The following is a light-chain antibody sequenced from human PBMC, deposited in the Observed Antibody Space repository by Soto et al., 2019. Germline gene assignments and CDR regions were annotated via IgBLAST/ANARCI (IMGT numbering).Light chain of an antibody. Sequence: DIQMTQSPSTLSRSVGDRVTITCRAIQTISSWLAWYQQKPGKAPKLLSYKASTLKSGVQSRFSGSGSGTEFTLTISSLQPDDFATYYCQHYNSYSEAFDQGTKVELK. V-gene: IGKV1-5*03. CDR3: QHYNSYSEA. J-gene: IGKJ1*01. CDR1: QTISSW. CDR2: KAS.